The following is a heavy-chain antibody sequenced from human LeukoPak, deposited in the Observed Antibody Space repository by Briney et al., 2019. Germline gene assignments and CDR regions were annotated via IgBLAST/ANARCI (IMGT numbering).Heavy chain of an antibody. CDR2: INHSGST. CDR3: ARLRRVYDSSGYYSSHFDY. V-gene: IGHV4-34*01. Sequence: PSETLSLTXAVYGGSFSGYYWSWIRQPPGKGLEWIGEINHSGSTNYNPSLKSRVTMSVDTSKNQFSLKLSSVTAADTAVYYCARLRRVYDSSGYYSSHFDYWGPGTLVTVSS. D-gene: IGHD3-22*01. J-gene: IGHJ4*02. CDR1: GGSFSGYY.